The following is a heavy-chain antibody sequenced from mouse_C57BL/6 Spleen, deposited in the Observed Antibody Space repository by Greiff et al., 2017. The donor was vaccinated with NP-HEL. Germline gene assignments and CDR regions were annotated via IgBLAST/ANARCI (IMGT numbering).Heavy chain of an antibody. CDR2: IDPSDSYT. V-gene: IGHV1-69*01. CDR3: ARWGYSNYHWYVCV. D-gene: IGHD2-5*01. Sequence: QVQLQQPGAELVMPGASVKMSCKASGYTFTSYWMHWVKQRPGQGLEWIGEIDPSDSYTNYNQKFKGKSTLTVDKSSSTAYMQLSSLTSEDSAVYYGARWGYSNYHWYVCVWGTGTTVTVSS. J-gene: IGHJ1*03. CDR1: GYTFTSYW.